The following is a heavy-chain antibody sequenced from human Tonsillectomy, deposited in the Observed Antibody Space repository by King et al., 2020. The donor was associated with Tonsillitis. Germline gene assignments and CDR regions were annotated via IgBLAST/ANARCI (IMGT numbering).Heavy chain of an antibody. Sequence: VQLVESGGGLVQPGGSLRLSCAASGFTFSSYSMNWVRQAPGKGLEWVSYLSSSSRTIYYADSVKGRFTISRDNAKNSLYLQMNSLRDEDTAVYYCARFLCCGDCYDYFDYWGQGTLVTVSS. CDR3: ARFLCCGDCYDYFDY. CDR1: GFTFSSYS. V-gene: IGHV3-48*02. CDR2: LSSSSRTI. J-gene: IGHJ4*02. D-gene: IGHD2-21*02.